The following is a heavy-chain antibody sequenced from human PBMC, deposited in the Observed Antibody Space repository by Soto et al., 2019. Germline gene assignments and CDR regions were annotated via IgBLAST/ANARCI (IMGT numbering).Heavy chain of an antibody. D-gene: IGHD6-13*01. J-gene: IGHJ6*02. V-gene: IGHV1-2*04. CDR3: AREGSAAAGSSSYGMDV. CDR2: INPNSGGT. Sequence: ASVKVSCKASGYTFTGYYMHWVRQAPGQGLEWMGWINPNSGGTNYAQKFQGWVTMTSDTSISTAYMELSRLRSDDTAVYYCAREGSAAAGSSSYGMDVWGQGTTVTVSS. CDR1: GYTFTGYY.